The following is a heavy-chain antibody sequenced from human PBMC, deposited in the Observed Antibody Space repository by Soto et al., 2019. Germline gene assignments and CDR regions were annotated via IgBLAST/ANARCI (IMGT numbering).Heavy chain of an antibody. J-gene: IGHJ4*02. D-gene: IGHD2-15*01. V-gene: IGHV4-4*07. Sequence: QVQLQESGPGLVKPSETLSLTCTVSGGSISSYYWSWIRQPAGKGLEWIGRIYTSGSTNYNPSLKSRVTMAGDTSKNQVSLKLSSVTAADTAVYYCARETAASSRSFDYWGQGTLVTVSS. CDR3: ARETAASSRSFDY. CDR1: GGSISSYY. CDR2: IYTSGST.